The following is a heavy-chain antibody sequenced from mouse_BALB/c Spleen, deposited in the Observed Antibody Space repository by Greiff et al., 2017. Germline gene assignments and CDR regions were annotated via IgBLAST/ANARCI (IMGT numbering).Heavy chain of an antibody. Sequence: EVKLQQSGPELVKPGASVKVSCKASGYAFTSYNMYWVKQSHGKSLEWIGYIDPYNGGTSYNQKFKGKATLTVDKSSSTAYMHLNSLTSEDSAVYYCARRYYRYDVGYAMDYWGQGTSVTVSS. D-gene: IGHD2-14*01. CDR3: ARRYYRYDVGYAMDY. V-gene: IGHV1S135*01. J-gene: IGHJ4*01. CDR1: GYAFTSYN. CDR2: IDPYNGGT.